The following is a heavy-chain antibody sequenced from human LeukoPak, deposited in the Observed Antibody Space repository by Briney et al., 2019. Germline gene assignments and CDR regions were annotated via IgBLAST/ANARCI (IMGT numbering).Heavy chain of an antibody. Sequence: SETLSLTCTVSGGSISSYYLSWIRQPPGEGLEWIGYVYYSGSTNYNPSLKSRVTISLDTSKKQFSLKLSSVTAADTAIYYCARGYSGTYGRFDYWGQGTMVTVSS. CDR3: ARGYSGTYGRFDY. CDR1: GGSISSYY. J-gene: IGHJ4*03. CDR2: VYYSGST. D-gene: IGHD1-26*01. V-gene: IGHV4-59*01.